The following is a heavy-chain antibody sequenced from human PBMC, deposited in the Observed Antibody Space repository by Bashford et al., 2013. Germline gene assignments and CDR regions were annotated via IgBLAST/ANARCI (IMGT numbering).Heavy chain of an antibody. D-gene: IGHD2-21*01. V-gene: IGHV1-69*13. CDR2: IIPIFGTA. CDR1: GGTFSSYA. CDR3: ARDPVVVIAMLSYYYGMGR. J-gene: IGHJ6*02. Sequence: SVKGSPARASGGTFSSYAISWVRQAPGQGLEWMGGIIPIFGTANYAQKFQGRVTITADESTSTAYMELSSLRSEDTAVYYCARDPVVVIAMLSYYYGMGRLGPRDHGHRLL.